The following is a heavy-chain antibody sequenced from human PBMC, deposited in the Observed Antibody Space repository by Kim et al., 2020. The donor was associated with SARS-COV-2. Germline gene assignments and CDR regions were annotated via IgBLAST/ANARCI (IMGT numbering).Heavy chain of an antibody. J-gene: IGHJ6*02. CDR1: GGSISSYY. V-gene: IGHV4-59*13. CDR3: ARGIVVVVPAAIYNYYYGMDI. D-gene: IGHD2-2*01. CDR2: IYYSGST. Sequence: SETLSLTCTVSGGSISSYYWSWIRQPPGKGQEWIGYIYYSGSTNYNPSLKSRVTISVDTSKNQFSLKLSSVTAAGTAGYYCARGIVVVVPAAIYNYYYGMDIWGQGTTVTVSS.